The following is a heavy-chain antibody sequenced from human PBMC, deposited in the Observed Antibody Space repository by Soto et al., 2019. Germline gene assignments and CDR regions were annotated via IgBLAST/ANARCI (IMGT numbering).Heavy chain of an antibody. D-gene: IGHD5-12*01. J-gene: IGHJ6*02. CDR3: AREEMATIFYYYYGMDV. CDR1: GFTFSSYA. Sequence: GGSLRLSCEASGFTFSSYAMHWVRQAPGKGLEWVAVISYDGSNKYYADSVKGRFTISRDNSKNTLYLQMNSLRAEDTAVYYCAREEMATIFYYYYGMDVWGQGTTVTVSS. CDR2: ISYDGSNK. V-gene: IGHV3-30-3*01.